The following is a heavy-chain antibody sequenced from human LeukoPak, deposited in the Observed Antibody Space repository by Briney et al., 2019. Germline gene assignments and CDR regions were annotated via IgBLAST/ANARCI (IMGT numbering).Heavy chain of an antibody. V-gene: IGHV4-59*01. Sequence: SETLSLTCTVSGGSISSYYWSWIRQPPGKGLEWIGYIYYSGSTNYNPSLKSRVTISVDTSKNQFSLKLSSVTAADTAVYYCAKDRHYYDSSGYYYDPGEYFQHWGQGTLVTVSS. J-gene: IGHJ1*01. CDR3: AKDRHYYDSSGYYYDPGEYFQH. CDR1: GGSISSYY. CDR2: IYYSGST. D-gene: IGHD3-22*01.